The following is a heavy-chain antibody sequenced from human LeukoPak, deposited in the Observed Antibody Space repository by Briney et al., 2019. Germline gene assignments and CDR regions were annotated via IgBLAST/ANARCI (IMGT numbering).Heavy chain of an antibody. Sequence: PGGSLTLFCAASGFTFSAYALTWVRQAPGKGPEWVSSISVTSTYYPYSVKGRFTIPRDNSKNTLYPQMNTLRAEAKALYYCAKWAGDVKDSNKYFGPLDHWGQGTLVTVSS. CDR3: AKWAGDVKDSNKYFGPLDH. J-gene: IGHJ4*02. CDR2: ISVTST. CDR1: GFTFSAYA. D-gene: IGHD2/OR15-2a*01. V-gene: IGHV3-23*01.